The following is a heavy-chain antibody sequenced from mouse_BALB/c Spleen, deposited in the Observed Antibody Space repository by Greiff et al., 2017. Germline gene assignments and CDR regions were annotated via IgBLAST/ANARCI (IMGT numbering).Heavy chain of an antibody. J-gene: IGHJ3*01. CDR2: IDPEAGGT. Sequence: VQLQQSGAELVRPGASVTLSCKASGYTFTDYEMHWVKQTPVHGLEWIGAIDPEAGGTAYNQKFKGKATLTADKSSSTAYMELRSLTSEDSAVYYCARAGYGNSFAYWGQGTLVTVSA. CDR1: GYTFTDYE. V-gene: IGHV1-15*01. CDR3: ARAGYGNSFAY. D-gene: IGHD2-10*02.